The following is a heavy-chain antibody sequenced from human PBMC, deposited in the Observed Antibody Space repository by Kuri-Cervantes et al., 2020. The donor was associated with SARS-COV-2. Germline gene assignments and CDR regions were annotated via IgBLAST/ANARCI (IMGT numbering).Heavy chain of an antibody. CDR1: DGSISSYY. CDR3: SRFFLWSFDY. CDR2: IYTSGST. V-gene: IGHV4-4*07. Sequence: GSLRLSCTASDGSISSYYWSWIRQPAGKGLEWIGRIYTSGSTNYNPSLESRVTMSVDTSKNQFYLKLSSGTAADTAVYYCSRFFLWSFDYWGQGTLVTVSS. D-gene: IGHD2/OR15-2a*01. J-gene: IGHJ4*02.